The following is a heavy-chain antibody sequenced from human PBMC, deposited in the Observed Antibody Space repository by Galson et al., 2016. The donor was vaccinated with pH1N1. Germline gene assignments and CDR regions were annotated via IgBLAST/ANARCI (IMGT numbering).Heavy chain of an antibody. D-gene: IGHD3-10*01. Sequence: PALVKPTQTLKLTCTFSGFSLSTFGVRVSWIRQSPGKAPEWLARIDWADEKFYSPSLKTRLTISKDTSKDQVVLTMTNMDPVDTGTYYCARMGVASGGRYYYGMDVWGQGTTVTVSS. CDR2: IDWADEK. J-gene: IGHJ6*02. CDR3: ARMGVASGGRYYYGMDV. CDR1: GFSLSTFGVR. V-gene: IGHV2-70*04.